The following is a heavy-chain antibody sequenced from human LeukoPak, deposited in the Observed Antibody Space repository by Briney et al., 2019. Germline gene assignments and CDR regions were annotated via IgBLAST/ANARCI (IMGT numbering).Heavy chain of an antibody. J-gene: IGHJ4*02. D-gene: IGHD4-17*01. CDR2: ISPSDGNT. Sequence: GGTLRLSCAASGFTFSKYAMSWVRQAPGKGLEWVSAISPSDGNTFYADSVKGRFTISRDNSKNTLSLQMNSLRAEDTALYYCAKDSSVPYGITDWGQGTLVTVSS. V-gene: IGHV3-23*01. CDR1: GFTFSKYA. CDR3: AKDSSVPYGITD.